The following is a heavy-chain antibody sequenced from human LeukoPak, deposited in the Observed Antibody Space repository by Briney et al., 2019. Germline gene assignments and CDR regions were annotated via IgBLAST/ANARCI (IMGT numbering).Heavy chain of an antibody. Sequence: GGSLRLSCTASGLTFSGSDIHWVRQASGKGLEWVGRIRSKTDNYATAYAVSVRGIFTISRDDSKNTAYLQMNSMKTEDTAIYYCTRVYSSAYGSFDIWGQGTMVTVSS. CDR2: IRSKTDNYAT. V-gene: IGHV3-73*01. D-gene: IGHD6-19*01. CDR3: TRVYSSAYGSFDI. J-gene: IGHJ3*02. CDR1: GLTFSGSD.